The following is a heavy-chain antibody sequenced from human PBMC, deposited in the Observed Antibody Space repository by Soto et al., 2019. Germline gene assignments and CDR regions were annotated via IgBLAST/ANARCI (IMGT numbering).Heavy chain of an antibody. CDR1: GFSLTTSGVG. CDR3: AHRVLRTVFGLVTTTAIYFDF. D-gene: IGHD3-3*01. J-gene: IGHJ4*02. CDR2: IYWDDDK. Sequence: QITLKESGPTVVKPTETLTLTCTFSGFSLTTSGVGVGWVRQSPGKAPEWLALIYWDDDKRYSTSLNLRLIITKDTAKNQVVLTMANVDPADTATYYCAHRVLRTVFGLVTTTAIYFDFWGPGTPVVVSS. V-gene: IGHV2-5*02.